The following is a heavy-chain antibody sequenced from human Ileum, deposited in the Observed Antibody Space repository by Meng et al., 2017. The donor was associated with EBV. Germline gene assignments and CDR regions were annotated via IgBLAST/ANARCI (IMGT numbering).Heavy chain of an antibody. CDR3: ARDSSSSAYSPFDY. J-gene: IGHJ4*02. Sequence: QAQLPQSGPGLWNTPQTLSLPFAISGDSVSSNSAAWNWIRQSQSRGLEWLGRTYYRSKWYNDYAVSVKSRITINPDTSKNQFSLQLNSVTPEDTAVYYCARDSSSSAYSPFDYWGQETLVTVSS. V-gene: IGHV6-1*01. D-gene: IGHD3-22*01. CDR2: TYYRSKWYN. CDR1: GDSVSSNSAA.